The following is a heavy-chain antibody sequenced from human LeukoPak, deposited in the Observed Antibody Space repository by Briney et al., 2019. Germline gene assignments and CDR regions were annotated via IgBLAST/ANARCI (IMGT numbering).Heavy chain of an antibody. CDR1: GFTFSSYS. CDR3: ARDLPTVVTPGDI. Sequence: GGSLRPSCAASGFTFSSYSMNWVRQAPGKGLEWVSSISSSTSYMYYADSVRGRFTISRDNAKNSLYLQMNSLRAEDTAVYYCARDLPTVVTPGDIWGQGTMVTVSS. CDR2: ISSSTSYM. J-gene: IGHJ3*02. D-gene: IGHD4-23*01. V-gene: IGHV3-21*01.